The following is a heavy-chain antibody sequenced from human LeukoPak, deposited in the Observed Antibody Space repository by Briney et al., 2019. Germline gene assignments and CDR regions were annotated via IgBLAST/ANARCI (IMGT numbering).Heavy chain of an antibody. Sequence: SQTLSLTCTVSGGSISSGNYYWSWIRQPAGKTLEWIGRIHTSGSTSYNPSLKSRATISLDTSKNQFSLKLSSVTAADTAVYYCARDLTAYGSGSYDYWGQGTLVTVSS. J-gene: IGHJ4*02. D-gene: IGHD3-10*01. CDR2: IHTSGST. CDR1: GGSISSGNYY. CDR3: ARDLTAYGSGSYDY. V-gene: IGHV4-61*02.